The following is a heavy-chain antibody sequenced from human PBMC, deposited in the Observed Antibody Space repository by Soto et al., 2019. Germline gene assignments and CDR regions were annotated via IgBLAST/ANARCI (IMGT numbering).Heavy chain of an antibody. D-gene: IGHD2-15*01. CDR1: GGTLNGYY. CDR3: ARDLGYRSGGSCHGMDV. CDR2: ILHGGST. J-gene: IGHJ6*02. Sequence: PSETLSLTCAGYGGTLNGYYWSWIRQPPGKGLEWIGEILHGGSTIYSPSLKSRVTISVDTSKNQFSLKLSSVTAADTAVYYCARDLGYRSGGSCHGMDVWGQGTTVTVSS. V-gene: IGHV4-34*12.